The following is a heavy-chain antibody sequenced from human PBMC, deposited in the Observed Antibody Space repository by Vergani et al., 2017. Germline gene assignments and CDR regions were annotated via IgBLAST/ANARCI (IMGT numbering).Heavy chain of an antibody. V-gene: IGHV3-23*04. D-gene: IGHD2-21*02. CDR3: AKYLRDSTDGLPDS. J-gene: IGHJ4*02. CDR1: GFTFNHYA. CDR2: ISGSGGST. Sequence: EVQLVESGGGLVQPGRSLRLSCAASGFTFNHYAMNWVRQAPGKGLEWVSGISGSGGSTYYAGSVKGRFTISRDSSKDILYLQMDSLRSEDTALYYCAKYLRDSTDGLPDSWGPGTLVIVSS.